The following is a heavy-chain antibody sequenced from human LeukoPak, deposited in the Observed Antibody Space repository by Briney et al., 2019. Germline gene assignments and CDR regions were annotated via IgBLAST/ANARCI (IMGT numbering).Heavy chain of an antibody. V-gene: IGHV3-23*01. J-gene: IGHJ4*02. CDR3: AKASFTETYYLDS. CDR2: FSGASST. CDR1: GFTLRNYA. D-gene: IGHD4-11*01. Sequence: PGGSLRLSCAASGFTLRNYAMNWVRQAPGKGLEWVSTFSGASSTFYAASVKGGFTISRDTPKNTLYLQMNSLRAEDTAVYYCAKASFTETYYLDSWGQGTLVTVSS.